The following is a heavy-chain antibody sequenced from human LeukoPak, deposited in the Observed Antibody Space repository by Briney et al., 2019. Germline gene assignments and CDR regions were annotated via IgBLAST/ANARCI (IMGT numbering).Heavy chain of an antibody. D-gene: IGHD3-3*01. J-gene: IGHJ4*02. CDR3: ARGGYYGSGRYYFDS. CDR1: GFTFSSYS. Sequence: PGGSLRLSCAASGFTFSSYSMNWVRQAPGKGLEWVSAISSSSSYIYYADSVKGRFTISRDNAKNSLYLQMNSLRAEATAVYYCARGGYYGSGRYYFDSWGQGTLVTVSS. V-gene: IGHV3-21*01. CDR2: ISSSSSYI.